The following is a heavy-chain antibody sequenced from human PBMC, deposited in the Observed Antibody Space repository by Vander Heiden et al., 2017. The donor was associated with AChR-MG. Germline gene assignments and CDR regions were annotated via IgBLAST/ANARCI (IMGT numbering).Heavy chain of an antibody. CDR3: AKWGTLWGGERSYYYGMDV. CDR1: GFTFSNYG. J-gene: IGHJ6*02. Sequence: QVQLVESGGGVVQPGGSLRLSCAASGFTFSNYGMHWVRQAPGKGLEWVAFIHFDGSNKYYADSVKGRFTISRDNSKNTLYLQMNSLRAEDTAGYYCAKWGTLWGGERSYYYGMDVWGQGTTVTVSS. CDR2: IHFDGSNK. V-gene: IGHV3-30*02. D-gene: IGHD2-21*01.